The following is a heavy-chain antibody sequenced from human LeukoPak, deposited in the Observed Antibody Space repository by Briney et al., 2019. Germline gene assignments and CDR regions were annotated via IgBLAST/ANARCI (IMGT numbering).Heavy chain of an antibody. CDR2: INPSVGGT. CDR3: ARHGSGRYYPAEGRVDY. CDR1: GYGFTNYY. V-gene: IGHV1-46*03. J-gene: IGHJ4*02. D-gene: IGHD3-10*01. Sequence: AASVKVSCKAFGYGFTNYYIQWVRQAPGQGLEWMGIINPSVGGTTYARKFQGRVTMTRDTSTSTVYIELSSLRSEDTAVYYCARHGSGRYYPAEGRVDYWGQGTLVTVSS.